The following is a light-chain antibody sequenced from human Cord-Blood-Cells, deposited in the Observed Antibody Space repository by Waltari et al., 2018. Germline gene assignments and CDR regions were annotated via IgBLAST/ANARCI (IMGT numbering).Light chain of an antibody. CDR2: AAS. CDR1: QSISSY. Sequence: DIQMTQSPSSLSASVGERVAITCRARQSISSYLNWYQQKPGKAPKLLIYAASRLQRGGPSRFSGSGSGTDITLTISGLQPVELAPYYCQQSDSTLYTLVQGTKLESK. CDR3: QQSDSTLYT. V-gene: IGKV1-39*01. J-gene: IGKJ2*01.